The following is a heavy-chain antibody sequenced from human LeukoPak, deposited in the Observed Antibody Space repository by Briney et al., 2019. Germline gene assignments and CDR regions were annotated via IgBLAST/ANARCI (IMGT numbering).Heavy chain of an antibody. D-gene: IGHD2-21*01. CDR3: AKGKVNHDGALDA. J-gene: IGHJ3*01. V-gene: IGHV3-23*01. CDR2: ISGSGGST. CDR1: GFTFSSYA. Sequence: AGGSLRLSCAASGFTFSSYAMSWVRQAPGKGLEWVSAISGSGGSTYYADSVKGRFTISRDNSKKTLYLQMNSLRAEDTAVYYCAKGKVNHDGALDAWGQGTLVTVSS.